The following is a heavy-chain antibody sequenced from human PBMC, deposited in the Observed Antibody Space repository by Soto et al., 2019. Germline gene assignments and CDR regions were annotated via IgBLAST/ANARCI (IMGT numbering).Heavy chain of an antibody. Sequence: SQTLSLTCAISGDSVSSNSAAWNWIRQSPSRGLEWLGRTYYRSKWYNDYAVSVKSRITINPDTSKNQFSLQLNSVTPEDTAVYYCARGSNYYGSGSYSPYYYYGMDGWGQGTTVTVSS. D-gene: IGHD3-10*01. CDR3: ARGSNYYGSGSYSPYYYYGMDG. V-gene: IGHV6-1*01. CDR2: TYYRSKWYN. J-gene: IGHJ6*02. CDR1: GDSVSSNSAA.